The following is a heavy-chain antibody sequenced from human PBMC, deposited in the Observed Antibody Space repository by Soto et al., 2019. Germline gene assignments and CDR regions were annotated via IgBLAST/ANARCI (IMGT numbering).Heavy chain of an antibody. CDR1: GFPFSSYA. CDR2: ISGNGAET. J-gene: IGHJ3*02. Sequence: GGSLRLSCAASGFPFSSYAMSWVRQAPGKGLEWVSAISGNGAETSYAASARGRFTIFRDNSKNTLYLQMNSLRAEDTAVYYCARGQSEDYGDYVDAFDIWGQGAMVTVSS. D-gene: IGHD4-17*01. CDR3: ARGQSEDYGDYVDAFDI. V-gene: IGHV3-23*01.